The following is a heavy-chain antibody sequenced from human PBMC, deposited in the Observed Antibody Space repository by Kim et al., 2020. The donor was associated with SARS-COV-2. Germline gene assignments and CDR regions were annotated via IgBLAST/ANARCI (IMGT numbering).Heavy chain of an antibody. CDR3: ARHYSSGWLEWGMDV. J-gene: IGHJ6*02. V-gene: IGHV5-51*01. CDR2: IYPGDSDT. Sequence: GESLKISCKGSGYSFTSYWIGWVRQMPGKGLEWMGIIYPGDSDTRYSPSFQGQVTISADKSISTAYLQWSSLKASDTAMYYCARHYSSGWLEWGMDVWGQGTTVTVSS. CDR1: GYSFTSYW. D-gene: IGHD6-19*01.